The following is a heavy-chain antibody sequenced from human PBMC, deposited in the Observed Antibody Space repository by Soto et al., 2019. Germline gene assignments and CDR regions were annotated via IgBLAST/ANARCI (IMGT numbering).Heavy chain of an antibody. CDR1: GDSIRSSSY. Sequence: TSETLSLTCTVSGDSIRSSSYWGWIRQPPGKGLEWIGSIYSTGNTYYNPSLNSQVTISVDTSKNQFSLNVISVTAADTAVYYCRRSSRYSTDVWGQGPTVT. CDR2: IYSTGNT. J-gene: IGHJ6*02. CDR3: RRSSRYSTDV. D-gene: IGHD6-13*01. V-gene: IGHV4-39*01.